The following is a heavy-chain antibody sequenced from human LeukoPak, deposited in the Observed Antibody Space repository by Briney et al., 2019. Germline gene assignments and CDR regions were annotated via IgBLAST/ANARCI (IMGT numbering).Heavy chain of an antibody. Sequence: ASVKVSCNASGYTFTDYYMHWVRLAPGQGLEWMGWINPNSGGTNYVQKFQGWVTMTRDTSINTAYMELSRLTSNDTARYYCARANFLYCSSTSCLFDYWGQGTLVTVSS. V-gene: IGHV1-2*04. CDR3: ARANFLYCSSTSCLFDY. D-gene: IGHD2-2*01. J-gene: IGHJ4*02. CDR2: INPNSGGT. CDR1: GYTFTDYY.